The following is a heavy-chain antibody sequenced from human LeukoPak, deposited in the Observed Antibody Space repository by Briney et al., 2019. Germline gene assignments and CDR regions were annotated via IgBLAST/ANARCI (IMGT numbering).Heavy chain of an antibody. CDR1: GFTFSIYA. CDR2: ISGSGGST. J-gene: IGHJ6*02. V-gene: IGHV3-23*01. CDR3: AKARGYSSHYYYYGMDV. D-gene: IGHD6-13*01. Sequence: GGSLRLSCAASGFTFSIYAMSWVRQAPGKGLGWVSTISGSGGSTYNADSVKGRFTISRDNSKNTVYLQMNSLRAEDTAIYFCAKARGYSSHYYYYGMDVWGQGTTVTVSS.